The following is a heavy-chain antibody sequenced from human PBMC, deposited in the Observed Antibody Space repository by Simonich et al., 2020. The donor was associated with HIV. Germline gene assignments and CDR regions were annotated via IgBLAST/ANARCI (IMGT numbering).Heavy chain of an antibody. Sequence: QVQLVQSGPEVKKPGASVKVSCKASGYTFTSFGITWVRQAPGQGLEGMGWISAPNGKTNYAQKFQDRVTMTTHTSTTTAHMEVRSLRSDDTAVYYCARLLGDYFDYWGQGTLVTVSS. D-gene: IGHD3-16*01. CDR1: GYTFTSFG. J-gene: IGHJ4*02. CDR2: ISAPNGKT. V-gene: IGHV1-18*01. CDR3: ARLLGDYFDY.